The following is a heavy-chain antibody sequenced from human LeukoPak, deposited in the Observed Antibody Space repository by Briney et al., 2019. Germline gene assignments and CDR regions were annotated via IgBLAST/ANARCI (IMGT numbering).Heavy chain of an antibody. D-gene: IGHD2-2*01. CDR1: GYTFINYG. J-gene: IGHJ4*02. Sequence: ASVKVSCKASGYTFINYGISWVRQAPGQGLEWMGWISAYNGNTNYAQKLQGRVTMTTDTSTSTAHMEVRSLRSDDTAVYYCATDRNARALDYWGQGTLVTVSS. V-gene: IGHV1-18*01. CDR2: ISAYNGNT. CDR3: ATDRNARALDY.